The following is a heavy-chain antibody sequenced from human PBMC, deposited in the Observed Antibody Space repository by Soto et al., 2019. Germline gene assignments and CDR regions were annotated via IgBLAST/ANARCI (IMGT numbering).Heavy chain of an antibody. D-gene: IGHD6-13*01. V-gene: IGHV3-11*01. J-gene: IGHJ4*02. CDR3: ARDEPRGMAAAGTTGFFDY. Sequence: QVQLVESGGGLVKPGGSLRLSCAASGFTFSDYSMIWVRQAPGKGLEWVSYISSSGTTMYYADSMKGRITISRDNAKNSLYQHMNSRRAEEAAVDYCARDEPRGMAAAGTTGFFDYWGQGTLVTVSS. CDR1: GFTFSDYS. CDR2: ISSSGTTM.